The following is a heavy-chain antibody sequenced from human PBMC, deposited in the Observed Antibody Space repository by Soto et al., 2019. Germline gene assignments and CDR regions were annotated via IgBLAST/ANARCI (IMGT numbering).Heavy chain of an antibody. D-gene: IGHD2-21*02. CDR3: ARDQAKSIVVVTAIDY. CDR1: GFTFSSYS. J-gene: IGHJ4*02. V-gene: IGHV3-21*01. CDR2: ISSSSSYI. Sequence: PGGSLRLSCEASGFTFSSYSMNWVRQAPGKGLEWVSSISSSSSYIYYADSVKGRFTISRDNAKNSLYLQMNSLRAEDTAVYYCARDQAKSIVVVTAIDYWGQGTQVTVSS.